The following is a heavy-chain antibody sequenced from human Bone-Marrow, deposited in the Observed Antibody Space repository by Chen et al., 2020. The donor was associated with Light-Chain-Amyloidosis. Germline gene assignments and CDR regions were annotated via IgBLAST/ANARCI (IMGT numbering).Heavy chain of an antibody. D-gene: IGHD5-12*01. Sequence: GSGYTFPKYWIGWVRQMPGKGLEWMGVIYPDDSDARYSPSFEGQVTISADKSITTAYLQWRSLKASDTAMYYCARRRDGYDFDYWGQGTLVTVSS. J-gene: IGHJ4*02. CDR2: IYPDDSDA. V-gene: IGHV5-51*06. CDR3: ARRRDGYDFDY. CDR1: GYTFPKYW.